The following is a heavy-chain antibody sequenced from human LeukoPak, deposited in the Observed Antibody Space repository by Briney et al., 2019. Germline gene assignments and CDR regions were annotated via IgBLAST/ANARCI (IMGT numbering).Heavy chain of an antibody. Sequence: SETLSLTCTVSVGSISSGSYYWSWIRQPAGKGLEWIGRIYTSGSTNYNPSLKSRVTISVDTSKNQFSLKLSSVTAADTAVYYCARGADYYDSSGYYGRWRYYGMDVWGQGTTVTVSS. CDR2: IYTSGST. V-gene: IGHV4-61*02. CDR3: ARGADYYDSSGYYGRWRYYGMDV. D-gene: IGHD3-22*01. CDR1: VGSISSGSYY. J-gene: IGHJ6*02.